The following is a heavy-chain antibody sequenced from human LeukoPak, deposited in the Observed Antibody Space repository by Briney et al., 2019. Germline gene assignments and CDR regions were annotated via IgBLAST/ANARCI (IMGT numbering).Heavy chain of an antibody. Sequence: GGSLRLSCAASGFTFSSYAMSWVRQAPGKGLEWVSAISGSGGSTYYADSVKGRFTISRDNSKNSLYLQMNSLRTEDTAVYYCARGRGSWYGVYFDYWGQGTLVTVSS. CDR2: ISGSGGST. J-gene: IGHJ4*02. D-gene: IGHD6-13*01. CDR3: ARGRGSWYGVYFDY. V-gene: IGHV3-23*01. CDR1: GFTFSSYA.